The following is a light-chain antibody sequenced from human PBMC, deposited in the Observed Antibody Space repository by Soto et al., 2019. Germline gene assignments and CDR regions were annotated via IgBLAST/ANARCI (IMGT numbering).Light chain of an antibody. CDR1: QNISSN. V-gene: IGKV3-15*01. J-gene: IGKJ1*01. Sequence: EIVMTQSPATLSVSPGERATLSCRASQNISSNLAWYQQKPGQAPRVLIDGASTRATGIPARFSGSGSGTEFTLTISSLQSEDFAVYYCQQYNNWLWTFGQGTXVTI. CDR2: GAS. CDR3: QQYNNWLWT.